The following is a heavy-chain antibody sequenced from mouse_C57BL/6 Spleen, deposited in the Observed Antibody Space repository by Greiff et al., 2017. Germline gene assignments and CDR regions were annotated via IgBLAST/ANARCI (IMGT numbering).Heavy chain of an antibody. J-gene: IGHJ2*01. CDR1: GFTFSSYA. D-gene: IGHD1-1*01. V-gene: IGHV5-9-1*02. CDR3: TRDGYYFDD. CDR2: ISSGGYYN. Sequence: EVKLEESGAGLVKPGASVKLSCAASGFTFSSYAMSWVRQTPEKRLEWVADISSGGYYNHYADTVKGRFTISRDNARNTLYMQMSSLKSEDTAMYYGTRDGYYFDDWGQGTTLTVSS.